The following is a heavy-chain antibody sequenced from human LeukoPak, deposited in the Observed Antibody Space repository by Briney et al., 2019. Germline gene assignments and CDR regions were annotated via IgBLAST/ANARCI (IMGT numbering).Heavy chain of an antibody. J-gene: IGHJ4*02. Sequence: GGSLRLSCAASGFSFSRYNMNWVRQAPGKGLEWVSSISSSPSYIYYADSVKGRFTISRDDAKNSLYPQMNSLRAEDTAVYYCARGNLWFGELVYWGQGTLVTVSS. CDR3: ARGNLWFGELVY. D-gene: IGHD3-10*01. V-gene: IGHV3-21*01. CDR1: GFSFSRYN. CDR2: ISSSPSYI.